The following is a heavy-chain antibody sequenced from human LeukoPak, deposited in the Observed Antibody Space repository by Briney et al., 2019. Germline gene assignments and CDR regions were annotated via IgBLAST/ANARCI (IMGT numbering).Heavy chain of an antibody. CDR3: ARDGQALERRSWFDP. Sequence: ASVKVSCKVSGYTLTELSMHWVRQAPGKGLEWMGGFDPEDGETIYAQKFQGRVTITADESTSTAYMELSSLRSEDTAVYYCARDGQALERRSWFDPWGQGTLVTVSS. D-gene: IGHD1-1*01. CDR2: FDPEDGET. J-gene: IGHJ5*02. CDR1: GYTLTELS. V-gene: IGHV1-24*01.